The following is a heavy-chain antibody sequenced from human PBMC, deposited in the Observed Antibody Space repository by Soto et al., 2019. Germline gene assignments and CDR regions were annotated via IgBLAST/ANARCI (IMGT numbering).Heavy chain of an antibody. Sequence: GASVKVSCKSSGYTFTDFYIHWVRQVPGPGLEWVGWIKPKNGGINYAQKFHGRVTMTRDTSANTSYMDLNRLNFDDSAIHYCVRGLSVLYLDLWGR. CDR3: VRGLSVLYLDL. V-gene: IGHV1-2*02. CDR1: GYTFTDFY. J-gene: IGHJ2*01. CDR2: IKPKNGGI.